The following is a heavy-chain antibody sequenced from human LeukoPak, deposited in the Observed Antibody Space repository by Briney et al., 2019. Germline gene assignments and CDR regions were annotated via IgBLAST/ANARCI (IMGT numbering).Heavy chain of an antibody. J-gene: IGHJ4*02. CDR3: ARGRVAATSVTSY. CDR1: SVSLSGYY. D-gene: IGHD2-15*01. V-gene: IGHV4-34*01. CDR2: INHSGST. Sequence: SETLSLTCAVYSVSLSGYYWSWIRQPPGKGLEWIGEINHSGSTNYNPSLKSRVTISVDTSMNYFFLRLSSVTAADTTVYYCARGRVAATSVTSYWGQGTLVTVSS.